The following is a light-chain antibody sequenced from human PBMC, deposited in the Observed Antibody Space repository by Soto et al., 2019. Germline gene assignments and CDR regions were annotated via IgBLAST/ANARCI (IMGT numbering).Light chain of an antibody. J-gene: IGLJ1*01. CDR3: GSYRGSSTYV. CDR2: EVT. V-gene: IGLV2-14*01. Sequence: QSALTQPASVSGSPGQSITFSCTGTSSDVGGYNYVSWFQQYPGKAPKLMIYEVTNRPSGVSNRFSGSKSGNTASLTISGLQAEDEADYYCGSYRGSSTYVFGTGTKLTVL. CDR1: SSDVGGYNY.